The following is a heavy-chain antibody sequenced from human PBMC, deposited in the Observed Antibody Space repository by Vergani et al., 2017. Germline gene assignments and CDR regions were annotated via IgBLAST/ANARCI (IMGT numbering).Heavy chain of an antibody. V-gene: IGHV1-18*04. Sequence: QVQLVQSGAEVKKPGASVKVSCKASGYTFTSYGISWVRQAPGQGLEWMGWSSAYNGNTNDAQKLQGRVTMTTDTSTSTDYMELRSLSSDDTAVYYCAKGPIMAAAGTYGDYWGQGTLVTVSS. J-gene: IGHJ4*02. CDR2: SSAYNGNT. CDR1: GYTFTSYG. CDR3: AKGPIMAAAGTYGDY. D-gene: IGHD6-13*01.